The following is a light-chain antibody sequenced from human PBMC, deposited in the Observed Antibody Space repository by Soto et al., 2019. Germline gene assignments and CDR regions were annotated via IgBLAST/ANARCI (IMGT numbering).Light chain of an antibody. J-gene: IGLJ1*01. CDR3: SSFASGSTLYV. Sequence: QSVLTQPASVSGSPGQSITISCTGTSSDVGGYKYVSWYQKHPGKAPKLMIYEVSNRPSGVSNRFSGSKSGNTASLTVSGLQAEDEADYYCSSFASGSTLYVFGTGTKLTVL. V-gene: IGLV2-14*01. CDR1: SSDVGGYKY. CDR2: EVS.